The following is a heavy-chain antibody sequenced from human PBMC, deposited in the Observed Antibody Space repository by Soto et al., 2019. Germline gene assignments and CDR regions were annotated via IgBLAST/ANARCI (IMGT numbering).Heavy chain of an antibody. Sequence: GGSLRLSCAASGFNFSNHWMHWVRQRPAEGLVWVSRITSDGKSKAYAESVKGRFAISRDNAKNTLYLQMNGLTAEDTAVHYCARESGDWPLNWFDPWGQGTLVTVSS. CDR2: ITSDGKSK. J-gene: IGHJ5*02. D-gene: IGHD2-21*02. CDR1: GFNFSNHW. CDR3: ARESGDWPLNWFDP. V-gene: IGHV3-74*01.